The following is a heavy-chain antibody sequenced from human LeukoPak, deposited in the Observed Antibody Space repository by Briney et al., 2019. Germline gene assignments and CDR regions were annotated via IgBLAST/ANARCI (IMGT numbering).Heavy chain of an antibody. J-gene: IGHJ5*02. CDR3: ARSRRTIAAAGTNWFDP. V-gene: IGHV1-18*01. CDR2: ISADNGNT. CDR1: GYTFTSYG. D-gene: IGHD6-13*01. Sequence: ASVKVSCKAPGYTFTSYGISGGRQAPGQGLGGWGCISADNGNTNYAQKLQGRVTMTTDTSTSTAYMELSRLRSDDTAVYYCARSRRTIAAAGTNWFDPWGQGTLVTVSS.